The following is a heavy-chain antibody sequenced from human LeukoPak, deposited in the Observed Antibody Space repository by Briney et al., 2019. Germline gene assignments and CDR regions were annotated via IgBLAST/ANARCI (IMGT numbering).Heavy chain of an antibody. D-gene: IGHD3-3*01. V-gene: IGHV4-59*01. CDR2: IDNSGNT. Sequence: SETLSRTCTVSRGSISSYYWSWIRQPPGKGLEWIGYIDNSGNTNSNPSLKSRVTMSVDTSKNQFSLKLSSVIAADTAVYYCTRVRITIFGVVIPHFVNWRQGTLVTVSS. J-gene: IGHJ4*02. CDR3: TRVRITIFGVVIPHFVN. CDR1: RGSISSYY.